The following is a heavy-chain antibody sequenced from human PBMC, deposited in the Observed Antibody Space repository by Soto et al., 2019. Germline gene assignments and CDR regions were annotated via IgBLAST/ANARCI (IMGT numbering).Heavy chain of an antibody. J-gene: IGHJ4*02. V-gene: IGHV3-30*18. CDR1: GLNFRAAG. D-gene: IGHD3-10*01. CDR3: AKDKGVTSLDY. Sequence: QVQLVESGGGVVQPGMSLRLSCAASGLNFRAAGMHWVRQAPGKGLEWVAFISSDGNNKYYADSVKGRFTISRDDSMNSLYLQMNTLRADDSAVYYCAKDKGVTSLDYWGQGTLVTVSS. CDR2: ISSDGNNK.